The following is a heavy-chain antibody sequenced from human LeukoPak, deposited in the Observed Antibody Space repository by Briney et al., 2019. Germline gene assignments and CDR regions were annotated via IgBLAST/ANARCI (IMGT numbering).Heavy chain of an antibody. V-gene: IGHV1-69*01. D-gene: IGHD6-19*01. CDR1: GGTFSSYA. Sequence: SVKVSCKASGGTFSSYAISWVRQAPGQGLEWMGGIIPIFGTANYAQKFQGRVTITADESTSTAYMELSSLRSEDTAVYYCARALSSHSSGTYYYYYGMDVWGQGTTVTVSS. CDR3: ARALSSHSSGTYYYYYGMDV. CDR2: IIPIFGTA. J-gene: IGHJ6*02.